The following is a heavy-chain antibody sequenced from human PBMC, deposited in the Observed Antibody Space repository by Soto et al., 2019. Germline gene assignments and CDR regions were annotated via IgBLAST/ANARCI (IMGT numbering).Heavy chain of an antibody. Sequence: QVQLVEPGGGVVQPGRSLRLSCAASGFTFSSYAMHWVRQAPGKGLEWVAVISYDGSNKNHADTVKGRFTISRDNSKNGLYLQMNVLIAEDTAVYYCARGYDFWSGYYYPYGMDVWGQGTTVTVSS. CDR2: ISYDGSNK. J-gene: IGHJ6*02. V-gene: IGHV3-30-3*01. D-gene: IGHD3-3*01. CDR1: GFTFSSYA. CDR3: ARGYDFWSGYYYPYGMDV.